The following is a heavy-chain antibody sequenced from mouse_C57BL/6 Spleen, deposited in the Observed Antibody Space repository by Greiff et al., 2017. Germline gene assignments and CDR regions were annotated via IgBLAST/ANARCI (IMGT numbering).Heavy chain of an antibody. Sequence: QVQLQQSGAELVKPGASVKLSCKASGYTFTRYWMQWVKQRPGQGLEWIGEIDPSDSYTNYNQKFKGKATLTVDTSSSTAYMQLSSLTSEDSAVYYCARNKLGRWYFDVWGTGTTVTVSS. V-gene: IGHV1-50*01. CDR2: IDPSDSYT. CDR3: ARNKLGRWYFDV. D-gene: IGHD4-1*01. CDR1: GYTFTRYW. J-gene: IGHJ1*03.